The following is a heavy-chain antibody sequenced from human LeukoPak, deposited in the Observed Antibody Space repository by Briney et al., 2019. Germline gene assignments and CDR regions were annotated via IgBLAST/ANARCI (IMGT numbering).Heavy chain of an antibody. CDR1: GGTFSSYA. J-gene: IGHJ6*03. CDR2: FIPMFDTA. V-gene: IGHV1-69*06. D-gene: IGHD6-13*01. Sequence: SVKVSCKAPGGTFSSYAISWVRQAPGQELEWMGGFIPMFDTANYAQKFQDRVTITADKSTSTAYMELSSLRSEDTAVFYCARAGTGYSSSWYDPDYYYYMDVWGKGTTVTVSS. CDR3: ARAGTGYSSSWYDPDYYYYMDV.